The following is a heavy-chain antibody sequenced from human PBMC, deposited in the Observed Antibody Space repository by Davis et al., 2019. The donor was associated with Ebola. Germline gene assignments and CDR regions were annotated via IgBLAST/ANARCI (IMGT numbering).Heavy chain of an antibody. Sequence: MPSETLSLTCAVYGGSFSGYYWSWIRQPPGKGLEWIGEINHSGSTNYNPSLKSRVTISVDTSKNQFSLKLSSVTAADTAVYYCARDTSQQLVLWQLIDYWGQGTLVTVSS. CDR2: INHSGST. CDR1: GGSFSGYY. V-gene: IGHV4-34*01. D-gene: IGHD6-13*01. J-gene: IGHJ4*02. CDR3: ARDTSQQLVLWQLIDY.